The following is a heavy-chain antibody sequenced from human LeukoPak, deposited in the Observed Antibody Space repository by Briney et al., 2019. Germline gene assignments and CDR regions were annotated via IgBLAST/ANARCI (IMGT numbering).Heavy chain of an antibody. CDR3: ARARSGIAGFDP. Sequence: PSETLSLTCTVSGYSISSGYYWGWIRQPPGKGLEWIGSIYHSGSTYYNPSLKSRVTISVDTSKNQFSLKLSSVTAADTAVYYCARARSGIAGFDPWGQGTLVTVSS. CDR2: IYHSGST. D-gene: IGHD6-13*01. CDR1: GYSISSGYY. V-gene: IGHV4-38-2*02. J-gene: IGHJ5*02.